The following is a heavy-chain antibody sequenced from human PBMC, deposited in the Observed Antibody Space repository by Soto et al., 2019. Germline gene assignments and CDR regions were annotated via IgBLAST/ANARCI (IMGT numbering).Heavy chain of an antibody. J-gene: IGHJ3*02. Sequence: GGSLRLSCAASGFTCSSYDMSWVRQAPGKGLEWVSTILVAGSTHYPDSVKGRFTISRDISKNTVFLQMNSLTAGDTAVYYCAKATATGGGAFHICGQGTVVTVSS. CDR1: GFTCSSYD. D-gene: IGHD2-8*02. CDR2: ILVAGST. V-gene: IGHV3-23*01. CDR3: AKATATGGGAFHI.